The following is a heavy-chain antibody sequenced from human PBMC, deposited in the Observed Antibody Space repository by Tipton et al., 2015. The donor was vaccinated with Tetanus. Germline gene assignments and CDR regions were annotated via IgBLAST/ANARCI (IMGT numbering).Heavy chain of an antibody. Sequence: QLVQSGGGLAKPGGSLRLSCAASGFTFSDYTMAWVRQAPGEGLEWVSTISGGGHNTHYADSVQGRFTISRDNSKSSLYLQMSRLRAEDTAVYYCARVVRDYYYGMDVWGQGTTVTVSS. J-gene: IGHJ6*02. CDR3: ARVVRDYYYGMDV. V-gene: IGHV3-23*04. D-gene: IGHD3-22*01. CDR1: GFTFSDYT. CDR2: ISGGGHNT.